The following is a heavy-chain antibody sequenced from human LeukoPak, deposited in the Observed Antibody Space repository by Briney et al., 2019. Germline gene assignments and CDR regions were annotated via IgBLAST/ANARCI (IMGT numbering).Heavy chain of an antibody. Sequence: PSETLSLTCAVYGGSFRGYFRGWVRQTPGKGLEWLGEITHNGGTNYMPSLSGRVSVFQDVSKNQFSLKLSSVTAAGTGVYYCARGNSGSHWGDHYFYMDVWGKGTTVIVSS. D-gene: IGHD1-26*01. V-gene: IGHV4-34*01. CDR1: GGSFRGYF. CDR2: ITHNGGT. CDR3: ARGNSGSHWGDHYFYMDV. J-gene: IGHJ6*03.